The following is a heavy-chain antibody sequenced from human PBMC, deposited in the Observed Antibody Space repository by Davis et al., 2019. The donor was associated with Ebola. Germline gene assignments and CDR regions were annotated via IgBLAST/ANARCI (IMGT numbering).Heavy chain of an antibody. V-gene: IGHV3-23*01. CDR2: ISGSGGST. CDR3: AKNYGDYENYFDY. J-gene: IGHJ4*02. Sequence: GESLKISCAASGFTFSSYAMSWVRQAPGKGLEWVSAISGSGGSTYYADSVKGRFTISRDNSKNTLYLQMNSLRAEDTAVYYCAKNYGDYENYFDYWGQGTLVTVSS. D-gene: IGHD4-17*01. CDR1: GFTFSSYA.